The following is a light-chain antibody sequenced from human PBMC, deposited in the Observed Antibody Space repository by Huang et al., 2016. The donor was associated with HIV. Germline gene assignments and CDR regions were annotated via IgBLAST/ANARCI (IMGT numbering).Light chain of an antibody. J-gene: IGKJ1*01. CDR2: TAS. Sequence: AIQMTQSPASLSASVGDRVTITCRASQDIGNDLGWYQQRLGKDPKLLVSTASHLQSGVPSRFTGSGSGTHFTLTISGLQPEDFATYYCLQDYTYPWTFGQGTKVEI. CDR3: LQDYTYPWT. V-gene: IGKV1-6*01. CDR1: QDIGND.